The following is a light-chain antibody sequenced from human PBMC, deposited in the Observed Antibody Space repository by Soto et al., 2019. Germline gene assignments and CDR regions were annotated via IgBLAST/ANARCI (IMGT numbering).Light chain of an antibody. CDR1: QSISSW. J-gene: IGKJ2*01. CDR3: QQYNDYSQYT. CDR2: KAS. V-gene: IGKV1-5*03. Sequence: DIQMTQSPSTLSASVGERVTITCRASQSISSWLAWYQQKPGKAPKLLIYKASSLESGVPSRFSGSGSGTEFTLTISSLQPEDFATCYCQQYNDYSQYTFGQGTKLEIK.